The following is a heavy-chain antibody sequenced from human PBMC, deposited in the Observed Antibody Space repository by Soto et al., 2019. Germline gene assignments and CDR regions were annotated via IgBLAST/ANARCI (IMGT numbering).Heavy chain of an antibody. CDR1: GFTFSSYA. D-gene: IGHD7-27*01. CDR3: AKDVGTWYFDF. J-gene: IGHJ2*01. CDR2: ISGSGGTT. Sequence: EMQLLESGGGLVQPGGSLRLSCVASGFTFSSYAMSWVRQAPGKGLEWVSVISGSGGTTYCADSVQGRFTIARDNSKNMLFMQRNSLRAVDRAVYYCAKDVGTWYFDFWGRGALVTVSS. V-gene: IGHV3-23*01.